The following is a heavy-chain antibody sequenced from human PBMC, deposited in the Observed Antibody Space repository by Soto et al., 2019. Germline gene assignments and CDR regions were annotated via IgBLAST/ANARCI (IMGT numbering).Heavy chain of an antibody. CDR1: GGSISSGGYS. V-gene: IGHV4-30-2*01. Sequence: SETLSLTCAVSGGSISSGGYSWSWIRQPPGKGLEWIGYIYHSGSTYYNPSLKSRVTISVDRSKNQFSLKLSSVTAADTAVYYCARVRASFDYYDSIGYYYHSPSYFDYWGQGTLVTVSS. CDR3: ARVRASFDYYDSIGYYYHSPSYFDY. J-gene: IGHJ4*02. CDR2: IYHSGST. D-gene: IGHD3-22*01.